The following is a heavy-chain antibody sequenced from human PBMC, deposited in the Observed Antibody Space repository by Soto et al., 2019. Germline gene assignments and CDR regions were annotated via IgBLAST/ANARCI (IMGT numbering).Heavy chain of an antibody. V-gene: IGHV7-4-1*01. CDR1: GYTFSQYD. Sequence: QVQLVQSGSELEKPGASVKVSCKASGYTFSQYDMHWVRQAPGQGLEWMGRISTNTGNPTYAQGFTGRFVFSLDTSVSTTYLQIGSLKADDTAVYYCVRDPNGSGPNFDYWGQGTLVTVSS. CDR3: VRDPNGSGPNFDY. J-gene: IGHJ4*02. CDR2: ISTNTGNP. D-gene: IGHD3-10*01.